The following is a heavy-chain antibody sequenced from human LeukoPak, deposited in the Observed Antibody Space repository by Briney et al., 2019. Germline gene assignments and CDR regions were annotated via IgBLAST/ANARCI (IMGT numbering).Heavy chain of an antibody. J-gene: IGHJ4*02. CDR2: IKQDGSEK. V-gene: IGHV3-7*01. D-gene: IGHD2-2*01. Sequence: GGSLRLSCAASGFTFSSYWMSWVRQAPGKGLEWVANIKQDGSEKYYVDSVKGRFTISRDNAKNSLYLQMNSLRAEDTAVYYCARARYCSSTSCYPIPYYFDYWGQGTLVTVSS. CDR3: ARARYCSSTSCYPIPYYFDY. CDR1: GFTFSSYW.